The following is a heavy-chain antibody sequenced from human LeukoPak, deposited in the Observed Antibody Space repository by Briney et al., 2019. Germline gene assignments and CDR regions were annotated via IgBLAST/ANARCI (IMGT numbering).Heavy chain of an antibody. Sequence: GGSLRLSCAASGFTFSSYWMSWVRQAPGKGLEWVANIKKDGSEKYYVDSVKGRFTISRDNPKNTLFLQMNSLRVEDTALYYCAKDRYSGSYLQTGPCAHWGQGTLVTVSS. CDR3: AKDRYSGSYLQTGPCAH. D-gene: IGHD1-26*01. J-gene: IGHJ4*02. CDR1: GFTFSSYW. V-gene: IGHV3-7*01. CDR2: IKKDGSEK.